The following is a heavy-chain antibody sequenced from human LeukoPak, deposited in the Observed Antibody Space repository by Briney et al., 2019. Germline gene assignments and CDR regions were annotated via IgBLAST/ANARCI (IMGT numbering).Heavy chain of an antibody. CDR3: ARGFLGDYDYAFDI. D-gene: IGHD4-17*01. CDR1: GGTFSSYT. CDR2: IIPILGIA. J-gene: IGHJ3*02. V-gene: IGHV1-69*02. Sequence: GASVKVSXKASGGTFSSYTISWVRQAPGQGLEWMGRIIPILGIANYAQKFQGRVTITADKSTSTAYVELSSLRSEDTAVYYCARGFLGDYDYAFDIWGQGTMVTVSS.